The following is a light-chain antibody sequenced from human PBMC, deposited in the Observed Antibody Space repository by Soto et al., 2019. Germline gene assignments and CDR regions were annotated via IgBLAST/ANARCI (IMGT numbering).Light chain of an antibody. V-gene: IGKV1-39*01. Sequence: DIQMTQSPSSLSASVGDRVTITCRASQTISTYLNWYQQKPGKAPRLLIYDASSLLSGVPSRFSGSGSGTDFTLTISSLQPEDFATYYCQQSYDTPALTFGGGTKVDIK. CDR1: QTISTY. CDR3: QQSYDTPALT. J-gene: IGKJ4*01. CDR2: DAS.